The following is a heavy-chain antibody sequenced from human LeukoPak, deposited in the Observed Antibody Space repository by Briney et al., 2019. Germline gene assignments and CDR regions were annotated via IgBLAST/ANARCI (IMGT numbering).Heavy chain of an antibody. J-gene: IGHJ4*02. CDR1: GYTFTRYY. CDR2: INPSGGSA. Sequence: ASVTVSCKASGYTFTRYYMHWVRQAPGQGLEWMGIINPSGGSARYAQKFQGRVTMTRDTCTSTVYMEISSLRSEDTAVYFCARLADYDSSGYLSYCGEGKLGTVSS. V-gene: IGHV1-46*01. D-gene: IGHD3-22*01. CDR3: ARLADYDSSGYLSY.